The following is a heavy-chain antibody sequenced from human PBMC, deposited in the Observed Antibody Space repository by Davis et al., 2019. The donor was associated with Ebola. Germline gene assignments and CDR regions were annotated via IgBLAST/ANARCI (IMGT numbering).Heavy chain of an antibody. J-gene: IGHJ4*02. CDR1: GFTFSSYG. CDR2: IWYDGSNK. CDR3: ASISFKLWSGYREDY. D-gene: IGHD3-3*01. V-gene: IGHV3-33*03. Sequence: PGGSLRLSCAASGFTFSSYGMHWVRQAPGKGLEWVAVIWYDGSNKYYADSVKARFTISRDNAKNSLYLQMNSLRAEDTAVYYCASISFKLWSGYREDYWGQGTLVTVSS.